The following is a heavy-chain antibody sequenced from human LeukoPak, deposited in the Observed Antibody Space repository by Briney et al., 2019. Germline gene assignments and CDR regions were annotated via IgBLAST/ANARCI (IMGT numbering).Heavy chain of an antibody. D-gene: IGHD3-16*02. Sequence: ASVKVSCKASGYTFTGYYMHWVRQAPGQGLEWMVWINPNSGGTNYAQKFQGRVTMTRDTSISTAYMELSRLRSDDTGVYYCARAPSIRVITNFDYWGQGTLVTVSS. CDR2: INPNSGGT. J-gene: IGHJ4*02. V-gene: IGHV1-2*02. CDR3: ARAPSIRVITNFDY. CDR1: GYTFTGYY.